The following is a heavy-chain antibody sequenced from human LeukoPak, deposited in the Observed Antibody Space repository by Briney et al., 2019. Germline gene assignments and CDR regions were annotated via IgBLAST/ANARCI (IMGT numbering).Heavy chain of an antibody. D-gene: IGHD5-18*01. CDR2: VKHDGSEK. J-gene: IGHJ4*02. CDR1: GLTFSTYW. Sequence: GGSLRLSCAVSGLTFSTYWMSWVRQAPGQGLEWVANVKHDGSEKYYVDSVKGRFTISRDNAKNSLYLQMNSLRAEDTAVYYCARARYSYVDFGYYFDYWGQGTLVTVSS. V-gene: IGHV3-7*01. CDR3: ARARYSYVDFGYYFDY.